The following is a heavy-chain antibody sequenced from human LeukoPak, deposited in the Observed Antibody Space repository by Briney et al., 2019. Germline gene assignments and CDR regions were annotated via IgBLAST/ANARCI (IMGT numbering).Heavy chain of an antibody. J-gene: IGHJ4*02. CDR3: ARHSGSGYDLDY. V-gene: IGHV5-51*01. CDR2: IYPGDSDT. CDR1: GSIFTSYW. D-gene: IGHD5-12*01. Sequence: GASLEISCEGSGSIFTSYWIGWGRQLGGKGLEWMGIIYPGDSDTRYSPSFQGQVTISADKSISTPYLQWSSLKASDTAMYYCARHSGSGYDLDYWGQGTLVTVSS.